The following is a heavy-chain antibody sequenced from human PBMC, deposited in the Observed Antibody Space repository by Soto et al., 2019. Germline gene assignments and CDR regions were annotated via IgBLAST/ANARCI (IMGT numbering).Heavy chain of an antibody. CDR3: ARTITGSTLRAFDI. Sequence: EVQLVESGGGLVKPGGSLRLSCAASGFTFSSYSMNWVRQAPGKGLEWVSSISSSSSYIYYADSVKGRFTISRDNAKNPLYLQMNSLRAEDTAVYYCARTITGSTLRAFDIWGQGTMVTVSS. V-gene: IGHV3-21*01. J-gene: IGHJ3*02. D-gene: IGHD1-7*01. CDR1: GFTFSSYS. CDR2: ISSSSSYI.